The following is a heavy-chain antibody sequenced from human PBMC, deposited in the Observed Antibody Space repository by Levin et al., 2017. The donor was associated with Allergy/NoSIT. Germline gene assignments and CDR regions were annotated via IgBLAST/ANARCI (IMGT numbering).Heavy chain of an antibody. CDR3: AKLRIFGLGSNYGMDV. CDR2: ISDDGSNN. Sequence: GGSLRLSCAASGFTFSSYGMNWVRQAPGKGLEWVAFISDDGSNNYFLESVKGRFTISRDNSKNTLYLQMNSLRPDDTAVYYCAKLRIFGLGSNYGMDVWGQGTTVTVSS. V-gene: IGHV3-30*18. CDR1: GFTFSSYG. J-gene: IGHJ6*02. D-gene: IGHD3-10*01.